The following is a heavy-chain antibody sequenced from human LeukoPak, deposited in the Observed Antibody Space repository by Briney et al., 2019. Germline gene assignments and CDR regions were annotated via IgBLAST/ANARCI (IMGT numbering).Heavy chain of an antibody. CDR2: INYSGST. D-gene: IGHD3-3*01. CDR3: ATLRSGRFLEE. CDR1: GGSISSSSYY. V-gene: IGHV4-39*01. Sequence: PETLSLTCTVSGGSISSSSYYWGWIRQPPGEGLEWIGSINYSGSTYYNLSLKSRVTISVDTSKNQFSLKLSSVTAADTAVYYCATLRSGRFLEEGGQGTLVTVSS. J-gene: IGHJ4*02.